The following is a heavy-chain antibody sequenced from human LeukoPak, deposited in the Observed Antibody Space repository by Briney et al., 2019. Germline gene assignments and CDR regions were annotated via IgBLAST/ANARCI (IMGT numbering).Heavy chain of an antibody. D-gene: IGHD2-8*02. CDR2: MNPNSGNT. J-gene: IGHJ4*02. Sequence: ASVKVSCKASGYTFSSYDVNWVRQSTGQGLEWMGWMNPNSGNTGYAQKFQGRVTISRNTSITTAYMELSGLTSEDTAVYYCTLRLVDFDYWCQGTLVTVSS. CDR1: GYTFSSYD. CDR3: TLRLVDFDY. V-gene: IGHV1-8*03.